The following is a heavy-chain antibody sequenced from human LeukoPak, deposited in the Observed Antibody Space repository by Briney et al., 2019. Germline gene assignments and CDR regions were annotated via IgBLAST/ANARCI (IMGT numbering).Heavy chain of an antibody. D-gene: IGHD2-2*01. J-gene: IGHJ4*02. V-gene: IGHV3-21*01. CDR1: GFTFSSYS. CDR2: TSSSSSYI. Sequence: GGSLRLSCAASGFTFSSYSMNWVRQAPGKGLEWVSSTSSSSSYIYYADSVKGRFTISRDNAKNSLYLQMNSLRAEDTAVYYCARDYCSSTSCYFDYWGQGTLVTVSS. CDR3: ARDYCSSTSCYFDY.